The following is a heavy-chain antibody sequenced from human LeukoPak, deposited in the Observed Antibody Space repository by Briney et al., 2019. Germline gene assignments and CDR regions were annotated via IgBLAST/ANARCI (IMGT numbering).Heavy chain of an antibody. CDR3: ARVGNWFGP. J-gene: IGHJ5*01. Sequence: SETLSLTCAASGGSISSNAYSWSWIRQPPGKGLEWIGYIYQSGNTYYNPSLKSRVTISIGRSKNQFSLNLSSVTAADTAVYYCARVGNWFGPWGQGTLVTGSS. CDR2: IYQSGNT. CDR1: GGSISSNAYS. D-gene: IGHD1-26*01. V-gene: IGHV4-30-2*01.